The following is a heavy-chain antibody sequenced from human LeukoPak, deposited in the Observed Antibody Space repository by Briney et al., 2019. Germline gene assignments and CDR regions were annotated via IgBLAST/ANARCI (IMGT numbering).Heavy chain of an antibody. Sequence: GGSLRLSCAASGFTFDDYAMHWVRQAPGKGLEWVAVISYDGSNKYYADSVKGRFTISRDNSKNTLYLQMNSLRAEDTAVYYCARGYCSSTSCYRRFDPWGQGTLVTVSS. CDR3: ARGYCSSTSCYRRFDP. J-gene: IGHJ5*02. CDR2: ISYDGSNK. V-gene: IGHV3-30-3*01. CDR1: GFTFDDYA. D-gene: IGHD2-2*01.